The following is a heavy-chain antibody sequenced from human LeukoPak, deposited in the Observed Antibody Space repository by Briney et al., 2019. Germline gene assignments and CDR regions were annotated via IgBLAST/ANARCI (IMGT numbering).Heavy chain of an antibody. CDR3: ARESPAAARGSGY. J-gene: IGHJ4*02. CDR2: INHSGST. Sequence: PSETLSLTCAVYGGSFSGYYWSWIRQPPGKGLEWIGEINHSGSTNYNPSLKSRVTISVDTSKNQFSLNLSSVTAADTAVYYCARESPAAARGSGYWGLGTLVTVSS. D-gene: IGHD6-13*01. CDR1: GGSFSGYY. V-gene: IGHV4-34*01.